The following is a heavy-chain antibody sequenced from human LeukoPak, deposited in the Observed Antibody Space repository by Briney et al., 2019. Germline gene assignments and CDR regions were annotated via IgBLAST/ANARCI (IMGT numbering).Heavy chain of an antibody. J-gene: IGHJ4*02. CDR3: AREVSSLVRWLQHFDY. D-gene: IGHD5-24*01. Sequence: ASVKVSCKASGYTFTSYGISWVRQAPGQGLEWMGWISAYNGNTNYAQKLQGRVTMTTDTSTSTAYMELRSLRSDDTAVYYCAREVSSLVRWLQHFDYWGQGTLVTVSS. CDR1: GYTFTSYG. CDR2: ISAYNGNT. V-gene: IGHV1-18*01.